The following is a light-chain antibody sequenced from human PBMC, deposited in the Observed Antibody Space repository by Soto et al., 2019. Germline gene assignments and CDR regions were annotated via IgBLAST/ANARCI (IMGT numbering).Light chain of an antibody. Sequence: QSVLTQPASVSGTPGQSITISCTGSNSDIGIYDFVSWYQHHPGRAPKLIVSEVSHRPSGVSNRFSGSKSGNTASLTISGLQSEDEADYYCISYTSEDVRYVFGTG. CDR1: NSDIGIYDF. V-gene: IGLV2-14*01. J-gene: IGLJ1*01. CDR3: ISYTSEDVRYV. CDR2: EVS.